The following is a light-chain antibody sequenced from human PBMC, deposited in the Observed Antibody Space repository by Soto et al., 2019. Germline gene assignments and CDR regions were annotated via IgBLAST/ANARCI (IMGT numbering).Light chain of an antibody. CDR1: QSISRL. J-gene: IGKJ1*01. Sequence: DIQMTQSPSTLSASVGDIVTITCRASQSISRLLAWYQQKPGKAPKLLIFDGSTLKTGVPSRFSGSGSGTEFTLTIGSLQPDDFATYYCQQYKSYSRMFGQGTKVDI. CDR3: QQYKSYSRM. V-gene: IGKV1-5*01. CDR2: DGS.